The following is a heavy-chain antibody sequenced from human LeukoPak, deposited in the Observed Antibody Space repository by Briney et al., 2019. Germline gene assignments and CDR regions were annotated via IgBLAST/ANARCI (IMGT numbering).Heavy chain of an antibody. Sequence: GGSLRLSCAASGFTFSSYAMSWVRQAPGKGLEWVSAISGSGGSTYYADSVKGRFTISRDNSKNTLYLQMNSLRAEDTAVYYCTMIVVVINNPPSSLHADYWGQGTLVTVSS. CDR2: ISGSGGST. D-gene: IGHD3-22*01. V-gene: IGHV3-23*01. CDR1: GFTFSSYA. CDR3: TMIVVVINNPPSSLHADY. J-gene: IGHJ4*02.